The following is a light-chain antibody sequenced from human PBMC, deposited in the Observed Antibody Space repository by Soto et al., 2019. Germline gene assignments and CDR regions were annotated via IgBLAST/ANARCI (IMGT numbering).Light chain of an antibody. CDR3: QQYGSSHT. Sequence: EIVLTQSPGTLSLSPGERATLSCRTSQSIRSIYLAWYQQKPGQAPRLLIFGASTRATGIPDRFSGSGAGAYFNLTISRLEPADFGVYYCQQYGSSHTFGQGTRLANK. CDR2: GAS. J-gene: IGKJ5*01. CDR1: QSIRSIY. V-gene: IGKV3-20*01.